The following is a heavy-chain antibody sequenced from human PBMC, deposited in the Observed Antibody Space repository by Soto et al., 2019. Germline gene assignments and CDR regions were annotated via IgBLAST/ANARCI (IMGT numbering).Heavy chain of an antibody. J-gene: IGHJ5*02. V-gene: IGHV4-31*03. CDR3: ARVRYYDFWSGYYENNWFDP. Sequence: SETLSLTCTVSGGSISSGGYYWSWIRQHPGKGLEWIGYIYYSGSTYYNPSLKGRVTISVDTSKNQFSLKLSSVTAADTAVYYCARVRYYDFWSGYYENNWFDPWGQGTLVTVSS. D-gene: IGHD3-3*01. CDR2: IYYSGST. CDR1: GGSISSGGYY.